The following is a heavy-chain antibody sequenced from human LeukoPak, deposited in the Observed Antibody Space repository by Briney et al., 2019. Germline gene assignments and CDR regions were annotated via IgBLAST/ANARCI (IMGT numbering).Heavy chain of an antibody. D-gene: IGHD3-9*01. CDR1: GYTFTSYG. V-gene: IGHV1-18*01. Sequence: ASVKVSCKASGYTFTSYGISWGRQAPGQGLEWMGWISAYNGNTNYAQKLQGRVTMTTDTSTSTAYMELRSLRSDDTAVYYCAREGYYDILTGYLSIEDYWGQGTLVTVSS. CDR2: ISAYNGNT. CDR3: AREGYYDILTGYLSIEDY. J-gene: IGHJ4*02.